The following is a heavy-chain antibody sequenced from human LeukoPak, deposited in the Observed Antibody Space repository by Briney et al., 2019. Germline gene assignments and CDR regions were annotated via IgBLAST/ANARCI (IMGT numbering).Heavy chain of an antibody. CDR3: ARIAVAVAYFDY. CDR2: IYIGGNT. J-gene: IGHJ4*02. D-gene: IGHD6-19*01. CDR1: GFTFSSYA. Sequence: PGGSLRLSCAASGFTFSSYAMHWVRQPPGKGLEWVSVIYIGGNTYYADSVKGRFTISRDNSKNTLYLQMNSLRAEDTAVYYCARIAVAVAYFDYWGQGTLVTVSS. V-gene: IGHV3-66*01.